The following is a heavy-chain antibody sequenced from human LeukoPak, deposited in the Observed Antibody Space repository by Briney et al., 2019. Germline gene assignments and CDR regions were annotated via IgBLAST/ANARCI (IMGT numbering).Heavy chain of an antibody. J-gene: IGHJ4*02. CDR2: IYYSGST. CDR3: ARGYGDYGYFDY. D-gene: IGHD4-17*01. CDR1: GGSISSYY. V-gene: IGHV4-59*01. Sequence: SETLSLTCTVSGGSISSYYWSWIRQPPGKGLEWIGYIYYSGSTNYNPSLKSRVTISVDTSKNQFSLKLSTVTAADTAVYYCARGYGDYGYFDYWGQGTLVTVSS.